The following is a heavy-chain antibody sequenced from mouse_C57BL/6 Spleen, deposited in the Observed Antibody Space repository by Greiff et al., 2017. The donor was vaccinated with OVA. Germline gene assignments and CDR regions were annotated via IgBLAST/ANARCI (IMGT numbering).Heavy chain of an antibody. D-gene: IGHD2-3*01. CDR1: GYTFTDYN. J-gene: IGHJ1*03. CDR2: INPNNGGT. CDR3: ARMESRYFDV. V-gene: IGHV1-18*01. Sequence: EVQLQQSGPELVKPGASVKIPCKASGYTFTDYNMDWVKQSHGKSLEWIGDINPNNGGTIYNQKFKGKATLTVDKSSSTAYMELRSLTSEDTAVYYCARMESRYFDVWGTGTTVTVSS.